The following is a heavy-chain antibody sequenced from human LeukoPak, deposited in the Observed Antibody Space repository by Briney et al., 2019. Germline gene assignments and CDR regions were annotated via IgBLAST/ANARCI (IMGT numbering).Heavy chain of an antibody. V-gene: IGHV5-51*01. D-gene: IGHD6-6*01. Sequence: GESLKISCKGSEYSFTSYWIGWVRQMPGKGLEWMGIIYPGDSDTRYSPSFQGQVTISADKSISTAYLQWSSLKASDTAMYYCARHPAYSSSSLGFDYWGQGTLVTVSS. CDR3: ARHPAYSSSSLGFDY. CDR1: EYSFTSYW. J-gene: IGHJ4*02. CDR2: IYPGDSDT.